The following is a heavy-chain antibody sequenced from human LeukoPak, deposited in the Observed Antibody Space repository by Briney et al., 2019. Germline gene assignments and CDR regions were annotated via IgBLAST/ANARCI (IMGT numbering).Heavy chain of an antibody. CDR3: ARGYGDFRVEGRYFHS. CDR2: ILSSGST. J-gene: IGHJ4*02. Sequence: SETLSLTCSVSGDSISNYYWNWIRQSPGKGLEWIGYILSSGSTHHNPSLASRISLSIDPSKNQFSLKLSSVTAADTAVYYCARGYGDFRVEGRYFHSWGQGTLVTVSS. V-gene: IGHV4-4*09. CDR1: GDSISNYY. D-gene: IGHD4-17*01.